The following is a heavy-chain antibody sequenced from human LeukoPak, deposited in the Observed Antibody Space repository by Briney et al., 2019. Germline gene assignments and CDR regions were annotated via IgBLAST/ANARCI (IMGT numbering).Heavy chain of an antibody. D-gene: IGHD1-7*01. CDR2: IYYSGST. CDR1: GGSISSYY. CDR3: ARDVRLELSVGPVRYGMDV. Sequence: PSETLSLTCTVSGGSISSYYWSWIWQPPGKGLEWIGYIYYSGSTNYNPSLKSRVTISVDTSKNQFSLKLSSVTAADTAVYYCARDVRLELSVGPVRYGMDVWGQGTTVTVSS. J-gene: IGHJ6*02. V-gene: IGHV4-59*12.